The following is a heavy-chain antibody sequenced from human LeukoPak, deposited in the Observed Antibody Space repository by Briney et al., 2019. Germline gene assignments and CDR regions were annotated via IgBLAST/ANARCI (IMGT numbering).Heavy chain of an antibody. V-gene: IGHV1-24*01. CDR2: FDPEDGET. CDR3: ATGGRGVIKYYFDY. J-gene: IGHJ4*02. D-gene: IGHD3-10*01. Sequence: ASVKVSCKVSGYTLTELSMHWVRQAPGKGLEWMGGFDPEDGETIYAQKFQGRVTMTEDTSTDTAYTELSSLRSEDTAVYYCATGGRGVIKYYFDYWGQGTLVTVSS. CDR1: GYTLTELS.